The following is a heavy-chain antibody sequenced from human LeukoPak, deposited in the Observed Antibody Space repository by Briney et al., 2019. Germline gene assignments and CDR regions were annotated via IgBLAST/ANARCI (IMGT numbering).Heavy chain of an antibody. J-gene: IGHJ4*02. CDR3: ARDQDYGGLAGFDY. CDR1: GFTFSSYS. V-gene: IGHV3-30*03. CDR2: ISYDGSNK. Sequence: GGSLRLSCAASGFTFSSYSMNWVRQAPGKGLEWVAVISYDGSNKYYADSVKGRFTISRDNSKNTLYLQMNSLRAEDTAVYYCARDQDYGGLAGFDYWGQGTLVTVSS. D-gene: IGHD4-23*01.